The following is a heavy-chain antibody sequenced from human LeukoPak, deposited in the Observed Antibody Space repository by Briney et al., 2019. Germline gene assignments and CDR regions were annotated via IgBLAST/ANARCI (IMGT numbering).Heavy chain of an antibody. D-gene: IGHD4-17*01. J-gene: IGHJ4*02. V-gene: IGHV1-69*04. CDR3: ATLGTTVTTPPRPSDY. CDR2: IIPILGIA. Sequence: SVKVSCKASGGTFSSYAISWVRQAPGQGLEWMGRIIPILGIANYAQKFQGRVTITADKSTSTAYMELSSLRSEDTAVYYCATLGTTVTTPPRPSDYWGQGTLVTVSS. CDR1: GGTFSSYA.